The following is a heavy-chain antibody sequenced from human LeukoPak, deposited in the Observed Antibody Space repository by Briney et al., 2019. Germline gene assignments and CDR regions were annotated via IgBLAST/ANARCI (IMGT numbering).Heavy chain of an antibody. D-gene: IGHD3-10*01. V-gene: IGHV4-61*02. CDR3: ARGPPEDGSGSYYDY. CDR2: IYTSGST. Sequence: SETLSLTCTVSGGSISSGSYYWSWIRQPAGKGLEWIGRIYTSGSTSYNPSLKSRVTISVDTSKNQFSLKLSPVTAADTAAYYCARGPPEDGSGSYYDYWGQGTLVTVSS. CDR1: GGSISSGSYY. J-gene: IGHJ4*02.